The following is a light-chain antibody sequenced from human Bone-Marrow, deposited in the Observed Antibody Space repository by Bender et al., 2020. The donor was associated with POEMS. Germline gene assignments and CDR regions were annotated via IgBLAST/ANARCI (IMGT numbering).Light chain of an antibody. Sequence: QSALTQPASVSGAPGQSITISCTATSSDVGGSNSVSWYQLHPGKAPKLLLYDVTSRPSGVSNRFSGSKSGNTASLTISGLQAEDEADYYCCSWAGSSSRVFGGGTKLTVL. CDR2: DVT. V-gene: IGLV2-14*01. CDR1: SSDVGGSNS. J-gene: IGLJ3*02. CDR3: CSWAGSSSRV.